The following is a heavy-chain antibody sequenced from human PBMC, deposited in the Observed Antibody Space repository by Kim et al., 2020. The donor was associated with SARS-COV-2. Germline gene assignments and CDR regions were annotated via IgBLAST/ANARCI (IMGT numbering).Heavy chain of an antibody. CDR1: GGSVSSGSYY. Sequence: SETLSLTCTVSGGSVSSGSYYWSWIRQPPGKGLEWIGYIYYSGSTNYNPSLKSRVTISVDTSKNQFSLKLSSVTAADTAVYYCARVSLWFGESYYFDYWGQGTLVTVSS. CDR3: ARVSLWFGESYYFDY. J-gene: IGHJ4*02. V-gene: IGHV4-61*01. D-gene: IGHD3-10*01. CDR2: IYYSGST.